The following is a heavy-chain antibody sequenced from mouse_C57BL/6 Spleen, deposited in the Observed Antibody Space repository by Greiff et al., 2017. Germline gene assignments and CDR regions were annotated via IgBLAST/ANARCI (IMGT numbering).Heavy chain of an antibody. CDR2: IDPENGDT. CDR3: TLDSSGYVPFAY. Sequence: EVKLQESGAELVRPGASVKLSCTASGFNIKDDYMHWVKQRPEQGLEWVGWIDPENGDTEYASKFQGKATITADTSSNTAYLQLSSLTSEDTAVYYCTLDSSGYVPFAYWGQGTLVTVSA. D-gene: IGHD3-2*02. CDR1: GFNIKDDY. J-gene: IGHJ3*01. V-gene: IGHV14-4*01.